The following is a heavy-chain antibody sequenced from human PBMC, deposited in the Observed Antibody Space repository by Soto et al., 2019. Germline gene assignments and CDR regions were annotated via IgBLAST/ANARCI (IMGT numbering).Heavy chain of an antibody. D-gene: IGHD6-13*01. J-gene: IGHJ4*02. Sequence: WGSLRLSCAASGFTFSSYAMSWVRQAPGKGLEWVSAISGSGGSTYYADSVKGRFTISRDNSKKTLYLQMNSLRAEDTAVYYCAKDRPYSSSWYPFDYWGQGTLVTVSS. CDR1: GFTFSSYA. CDR2: ISGSGGST. CDR3: AKDRPYSSSWYPFDY. V-gene: IGHV3-23*01.